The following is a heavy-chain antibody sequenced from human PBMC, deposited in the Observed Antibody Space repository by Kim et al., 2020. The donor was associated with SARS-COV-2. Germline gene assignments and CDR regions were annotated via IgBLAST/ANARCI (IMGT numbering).Heavy chain of an antibody. CDR3: ARESSSGDGMDV. Sequence: GGSLRLSCVASGFVFSSHDMNWVRQAPGKGLEWVASITSSSMYTYYSDSLRGRLTVSRDNANKTLHLQMNSLRAEDTAVYYCARESSSGDGMDVWGQGTTVTVSS. D-gene: IGHD6-6*01. CDR1: GFVFSSHD. V-gene: IGHV3-21*01. J-gene: IGHJ6*02. CDR2: ITSSSMYT.